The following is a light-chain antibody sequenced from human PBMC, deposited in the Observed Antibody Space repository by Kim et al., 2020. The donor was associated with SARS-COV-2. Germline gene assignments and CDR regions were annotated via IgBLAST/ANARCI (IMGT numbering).Light chain of an antibody. CDR2: GKN. CDR3: NSRDSSGNHLGVV. J-gene: IGLJ2*01. CDR1: SLRSYY. V-gene: IGLV3-19*01. Sequence: SSELTQDPAVSVALGQTVRITCQGDSLRSYYASWYQQKPGQAPVLVIYGKNNRPSGIPDRFSGSSSGNTASLTITGAQAEDEAEYYCNSRDSSGNHLGVV.